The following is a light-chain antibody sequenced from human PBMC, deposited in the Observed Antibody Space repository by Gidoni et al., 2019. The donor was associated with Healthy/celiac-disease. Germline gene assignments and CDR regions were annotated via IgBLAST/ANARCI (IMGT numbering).Light chain of an antibody. J-gene: IGKJ4*01. CDR2: DAS. CDR3: QQRSNWPLT. Sequence: EIVLTQSPATLSLSPGERATLSCRASQSVSSYLAWYQQKPGQAPRLLIYDASNRATGIPARFSGIGSGTDFTLTISSLAPEDFAVYYCQQRSNWPLTFGGGTKVEIK. V-gene: IGKV3-11*01. CDR1: QSVSSY.